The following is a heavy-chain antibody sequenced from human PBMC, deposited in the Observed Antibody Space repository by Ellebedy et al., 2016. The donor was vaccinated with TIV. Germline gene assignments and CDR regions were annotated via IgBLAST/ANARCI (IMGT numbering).Heavy chain of an antibody. CDR3: ARVGSSSPYYIDS. CDR1: GGSISGVY. CDR2: IRPIGII. J-gene: IGHJ4*02. Sequence: MPSETLSLTCDVYGGSISGVYWTWVRQSPGKGLEWLGEIRPIGIINYNPSLKSRVTISIATSRNQFSLKMTSVRAADTAVYYCARVGSSSPYYIDSWGQGSLVTVSS. D-gene: IGHD6-13*01. V-gene: IGHV4-34*01.